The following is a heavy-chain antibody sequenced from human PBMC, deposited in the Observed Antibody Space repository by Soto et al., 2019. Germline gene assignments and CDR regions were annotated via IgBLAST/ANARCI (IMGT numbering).Heavy chain of an antibody. CDR1: GGSISSYY. CDR2: IYYSGST. CDR3: ARAPPFVLGDYFDY. Sequence: SETLSLTCTVSGGSISSYYWSWIRQPPGKGLEWIGYIYYSGSTNYNPSLKSRVTISVDTSKNQFSLKLSSVTAADTAVYYCARAPPFVLGDYFDYWGQGTLVTVSS. D-gene: IGHD2-8*02. J-gene: IGHJ4*02. V-gene: IGHV4-59*01.